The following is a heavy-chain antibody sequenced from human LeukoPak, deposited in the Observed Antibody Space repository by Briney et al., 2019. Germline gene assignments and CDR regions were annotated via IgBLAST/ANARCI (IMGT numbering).Heavy chain of an antibody. CDR3: VSINLAYYYYYYMDV. Sequence: GASVKVSCKASGGTFSSYAISWVRQAPGQGLNWMGGIIPIFGTANYAQKFQGRVTITTDESTSTAYMELSSLRSEDTAVYYCVSINLAYYYYYYMDVWGKGTTVTVSS. CDR2: IIPIFGTA. CDR1: GGTFSSYA. J-gene: IGHJ6*03. V-gene: IGHV1-69*05.